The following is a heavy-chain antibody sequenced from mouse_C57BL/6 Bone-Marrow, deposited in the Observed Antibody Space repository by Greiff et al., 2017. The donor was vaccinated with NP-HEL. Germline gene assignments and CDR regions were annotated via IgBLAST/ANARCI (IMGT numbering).Heavy chain of an antibody. Sequence: EVQLQQSGPELVKPGASVKMSCKASGYTFTDYNMHWVKQSHGKSLEWIGYINPNNGGTSYNQKFKGKATLTVNKSSSTAYMELRSLTSEDSAVYYCARGRITTVVDPSYWYFDVWGTGTTVTVSS. J-gene: IGHJ1*03. CDR1: GYTFTDYN. CDR3: ARGRITTVVDPSYWYFDV. V-gene: IGHV1-22*01. D-gene: IGHD1-1*01. CDR2: INPNNGGT.